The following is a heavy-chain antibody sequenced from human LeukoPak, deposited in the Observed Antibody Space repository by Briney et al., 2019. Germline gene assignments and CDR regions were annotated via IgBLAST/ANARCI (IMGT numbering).Heavy chain of an antibody. CDR3: ARTLDYGGNSASGY. V-gene: IGHV1-69*13. CDR2: IIPIFGTA. J-gene: IGHJ4*02. D-gene: IGHD4-23*01. Sequence: SVKVSCKASGGTFSSYAISWVRQAPGQGLEWMGGIIPIFGTANYAQKFQGRVTITADESTRTAYMELSSLRSEDTAVYYCARTLDYGGNSASGYWGQGTLVTVSS. CDR1: GGTFSSYA.